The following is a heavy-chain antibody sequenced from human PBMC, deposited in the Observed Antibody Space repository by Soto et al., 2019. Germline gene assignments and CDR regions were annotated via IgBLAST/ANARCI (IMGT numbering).Heavy chain of an antibody. D-gene: IGHD3-22*01. V-gene: IGHV4-31*03. CDR1: GGSISSGNYF. CDR2: IYYSGST. CDR3: ASTYYNANSGPFDY. J-gene: IGHJ4*02. Sequence: PSETLSLACTVSGGSISSGNYFWSWIRQHPGKGLEWIGYIYYSGSTYYNPSLKSRVTISVDTSKNQFSLKLSSVTAADTAVYYCASTYYNANSGPFDYWGQGTLVT.